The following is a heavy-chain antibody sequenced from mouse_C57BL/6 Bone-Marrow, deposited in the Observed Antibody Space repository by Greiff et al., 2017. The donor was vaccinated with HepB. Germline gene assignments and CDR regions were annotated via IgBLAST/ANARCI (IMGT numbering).Heavy chain of an antibody. V-gene: IGHV5-17*01. CDR1: GFTFSDYG. CDR2: ISSGSSTI. CDR3: ARLPGTDFDY. J-gene: IGHJ2*01. D-gene: IGHD4-1*01. Sequence: EVMLVESGGGLVKPGGSLKLSCAASGFTFSDYGMHWVRQAPEKGLEWVAYISSGSSTIYYADTVKGRFTISRDNAKNTLFLQMTSLRSEDTAMYYCARLPGTDFDYWGQGTTLTVSS.